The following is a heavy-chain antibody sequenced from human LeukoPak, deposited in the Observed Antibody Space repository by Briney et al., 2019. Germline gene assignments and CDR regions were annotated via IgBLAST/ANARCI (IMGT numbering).Heavy chain of an antibody. CDR1: GFTFDDYA. V-gene: IGHV3-9*01. D-gene: IGHD5-18*01. J-gene: IGHJ4*02. Sequence: GRSLRLSCAASGFTFDDYAMHWVRQAPGKGLEWVSGISWNSGSIGYADSVKGRFTISRDNAMNSLYLQMNSLRAEDTALYYCAKVRGYSFGYFDYWGQGTLVTVSS. CDR2: ISWNSGSI. CDR3: AKVRGYSFGYFDY.